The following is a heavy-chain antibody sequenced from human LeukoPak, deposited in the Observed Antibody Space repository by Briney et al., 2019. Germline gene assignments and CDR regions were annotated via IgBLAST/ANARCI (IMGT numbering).Heavy chain of an antibody. V-gene: IGHV4-34*01. CDR3: ARFSGIAAVDY. J-gene: IGHJ4*02. CDR1: GGSFSGYY. D-gene: IGHD6-13*01. Sequence: SETLSLTCAVYGGSFSGYYWSWIRQPPGKGLEWIGEINHSGSTNYNPSLESRVTISVDTSKNQFSLKLSSVTAADTAVYYCARFSGIAAVDYWGQGTLVTVSS. CDR2: INHSGST.